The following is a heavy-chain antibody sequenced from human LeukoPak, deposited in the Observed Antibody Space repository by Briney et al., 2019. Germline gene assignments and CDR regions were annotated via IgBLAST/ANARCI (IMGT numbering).Heavy chain of an antibody. CDR3: AKSFSSGYLEY. CDR1: GFTFSGYG. Sequence: GGSLRLSCAASGFTFSGYGMHWVRQAPGKGLEWVTFIRYDESNKYYADSVRGQFTISRDNSKNTLYLQMNSLRAEDTAIYYCAKSFSSGYLEYWGQGTLVTVSS. J-gene: IGHJ4*02. CDR2: IRYDESNK. V-gene: IGHV3-30*02. D-gene: IGHD3-22*01.